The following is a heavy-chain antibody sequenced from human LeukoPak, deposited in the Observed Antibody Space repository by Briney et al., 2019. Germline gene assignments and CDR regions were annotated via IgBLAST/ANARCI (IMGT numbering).Heavy chain of an antibody. J-gene: IGHJ4*02. Sequence: SETLSLTCAVYGGSFSGYYWSWIRQPPGKGLEWIGEINHSGSTNYNPSLKSRVTISVDTSKNQFSLKLSSVTAADTAVYYCARADSYGSRIDYWGQGTLVTVSS. CDR3: ARADSYGSRIDY. CDR2: INHSGST. D-gene: IGHD5-18*01. CDR1: GGSFSGYY. V-gene: IGHV4-34*01.